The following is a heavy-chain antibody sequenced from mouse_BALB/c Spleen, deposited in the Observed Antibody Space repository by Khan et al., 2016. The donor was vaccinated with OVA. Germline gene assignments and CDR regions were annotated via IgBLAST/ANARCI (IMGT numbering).Heavy chain of an antibody. J-gene: IGHJ1*01. CDR1: GFTFTNYG. CDR2: INTYTGEP. CDR3: ARAYYGYDRYFDV. Sequence: QIQLVQSGPELKKPGETVKISCKASGFTFTNYGMNWVKQAPGKGLKWMGWINTYTGEPTYADDFKGRFAFSLETSASTAYLQINSLKNEDMATFFCARAYYGYDRYFDVWGAGTTVTVSA. V-gene: IGHV9-1*02. D-gene: IGHD2-14*01.